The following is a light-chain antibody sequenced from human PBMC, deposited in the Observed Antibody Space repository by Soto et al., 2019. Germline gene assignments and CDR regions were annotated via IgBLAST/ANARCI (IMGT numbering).Light chain of an antibody. V-gene: IGKV1-9*01. CDR2: TAC. J-gene: IGKJ5*01. CDR1: QDIGSF. Sequence: DIQLTQSPSFLSASVGDRVTITCRASQDIGSFLAWYQQKPGKAPELLFHTACTLHSGVPSRFRGSGSGTEFALTVTSLQPEDFGTYYCHHRRSYPITFGQGTRLELK. CDR3: HHRRSYPIT.